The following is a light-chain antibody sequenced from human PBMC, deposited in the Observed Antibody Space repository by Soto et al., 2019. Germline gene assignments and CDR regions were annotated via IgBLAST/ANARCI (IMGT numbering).Light chain of an antibody. CDR3: SSYTSSSTLNYV. CDR2: EVS. CDR1: SSDVGGYNY. Sequence: QSVLTQPASVSGSPGQSITISCTVTSSDVGGYNYVSWYQQHPGKAPKPMIYEVSNRPSGVSNRFSGSKSGNTASLTISGLQAEDEADYYCSSYTSSSTLNYVFGTGTKVTVL. V-gene: IGLV2-14*01. J-gene: IGLJ1*01.